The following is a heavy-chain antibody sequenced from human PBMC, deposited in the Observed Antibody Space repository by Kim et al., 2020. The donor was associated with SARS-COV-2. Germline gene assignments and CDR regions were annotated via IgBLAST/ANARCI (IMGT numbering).Heavy chain of an antibody. Sequence: SVKVSCKASGGTFSSYAISWVRQAPGQGLEWMGGIIPIFGTANYAQKFQGRVTITADESTSTAYMELSSLRSEDTAVYYCARGALAYCGGDCWRIDYFDYWGQGTLVTVSS. CDR3: ARGALAYCGGDCWRIDYFDY. V-gene: IGHV1-69*13. D-gene: IGHD2-21*02. CDR2: IIPIFGTA. CDR1: GGTFSSYA. J-gene: IGHJ4*02.